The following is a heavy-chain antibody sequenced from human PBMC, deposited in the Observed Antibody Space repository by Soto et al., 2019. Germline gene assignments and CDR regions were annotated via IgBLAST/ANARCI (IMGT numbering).Heavy chain of an antibody. CDR3: ARDYLDFWSGRDYGMDV. V-gene: IGHV3-30-3*01. CDR2: ISYDGSNK. J-gene: IGHJ6*02. CDR1: GFTFSSYA. D-gene: IGHD3-3*01. Sequence: PGGSLRLSCAASGFTFSSYAMHWVRQAPGKGLEWVAVISYDGSNKYYADSVKGRFTISRDNSKNTLYLQMNSLRAEDTAVYYCARDYLDFWSGRDYGMDVWGQGTTVTVSS.